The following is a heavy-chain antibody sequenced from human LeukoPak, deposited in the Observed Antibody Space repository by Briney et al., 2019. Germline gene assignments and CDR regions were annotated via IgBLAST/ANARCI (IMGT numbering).Heavy chain of an antibody. CDR2: INPSGGST. V-gene: IGHV1-46*01. D-gene: IGHD3-10*01. CDR3: ARGSPTHFYGSGTFYKSRGQLNT. J-gene: IGHJ3*02. Sequence: ASVKVSCKASGYTFTSYYMHWVRQAPGQGLEWMGIINPSGGSTNYAQKFQGRVTITRDTSASTAYMELSSLRSEDMAVYYCARGSPTHFYGSGTFYKSRGQLNTWGQGTMVTVSS. CDR1: GYTFTSYY.